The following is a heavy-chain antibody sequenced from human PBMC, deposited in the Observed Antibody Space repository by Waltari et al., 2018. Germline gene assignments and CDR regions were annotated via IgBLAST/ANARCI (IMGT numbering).Heavy chain of an antibody. CDR3: ARGIAAAGTGY. Sequence: QLQLQESGPGLVKPSETLSLTCTVSGGSISSSSYYWGWIRQPPGKGLEWIGSIYYSGSTYYNPSLKSRVIISVDTSKNQFSLKLSSVTAADTAVYYCARGIAAAGTGYWGQGTLVTVSS. CDR1: GGSISSSSYY. D-gene: IGHD6-13*01. J-gene: IGHJ4*02. CDR2: IYYSGST. V-gene: IGHV4-39*07.